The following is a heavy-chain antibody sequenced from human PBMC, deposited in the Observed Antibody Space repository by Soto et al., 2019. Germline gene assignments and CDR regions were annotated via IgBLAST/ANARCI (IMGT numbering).Heavy chain of an antibody. V-gene: IGHV1-45*02. CDR1: GYTFTYRY. J-gene: IGHJ3*02. Sequence: SVKVSCKASGYTFTYRYLHWVRQAPGQALEWMGWITPFNGNTNYAQKFQDRVTITRDRSMSTAYMELSSLRSEDTAMYYCASHLITGTVPPDAFDIWGQGTMVTVSS. D-gene: IGHD1-20*01. CDR2: ITPFNGNT. CDR3: ASHLITGTVPPDAFDI.